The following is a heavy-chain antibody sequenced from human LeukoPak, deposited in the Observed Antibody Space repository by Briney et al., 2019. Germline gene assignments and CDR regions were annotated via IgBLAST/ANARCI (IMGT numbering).Heavy chain of an antibody. V-gene: IGHV1-2*02. J-gene: IGHJ4*02. D-gene: IGHD6-13*01. CDR1: GYSFIVYY. Sequence: ASVKVSCKASGYSFIVYYMHWVRQAPRQGLEWVGWINPNSGGRNSAHKFQGRVTMTRDTSISQAYMELNRLRFDDTAVYYCARSISVTGIAAVGTMGVYWGQGSLVTVSS. CDR2: INPNSGGR. CDR3: ARSISVTGIAAVGTMGVY.